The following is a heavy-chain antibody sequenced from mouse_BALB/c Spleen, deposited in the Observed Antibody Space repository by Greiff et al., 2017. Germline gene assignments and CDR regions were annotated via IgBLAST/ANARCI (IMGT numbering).Heavy chain of an antibody. J-gene: IGHJ3*01. CDR3: ARDYGSSYGFAY. D-gene: IGHD1-1*01. Sequence: EVKLMESGAELVKPGASVKLSCTASGFNIKDTYMHWVKQRPEQGLEWIGRIDPANGNTKYDPKFQGKATITADTSSNTAYLQLSSLTSEDTAVYYCARDYGSSYGFAYWGQGTLVTVSA. CDR2: IDPANGNT. V-gene: IGHV14-3*02. CDR1: GFNIKDTY.